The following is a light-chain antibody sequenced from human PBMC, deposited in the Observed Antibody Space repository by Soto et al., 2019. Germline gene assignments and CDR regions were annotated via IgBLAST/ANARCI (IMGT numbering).Light chain of an antibody. CDR1: SSNIGAGYD. V-gene: IGLV1-40*01. J-gene: IGLJ1*01. CDR3: QSYASSLSGFYV. Sequence: QPVLTQPPSVSGAPGQRVTISCTGSSSNIGAGYDVHWYQQLPGTAPKLLIYGNSNRPSGVPDRFSGSKSGTSASLAITGLQAEDEADYYCQSYASSLSGFYVFGTGTKLTVL. CDR2: GNS.